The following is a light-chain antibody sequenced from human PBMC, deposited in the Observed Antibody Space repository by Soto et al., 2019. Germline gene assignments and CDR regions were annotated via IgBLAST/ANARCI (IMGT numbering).Light chain of an antibody. CDR1: TSDVGGYKY. CDR2: EVN. CDR3: ISSAGSNTFV. Sequence: QSAPTQPPSASGSPGQSVTISCTGTTSDVGGYKYVSWHQHRPGRAPRLILYEVNKRPAGVPDRFSGSKSGNTASLTVSGLHADDEADYYCISSAGSNTFVFGTGTKLTVL. V-gene: IGLV2-8*01. J-gene: IGLJ1*01.